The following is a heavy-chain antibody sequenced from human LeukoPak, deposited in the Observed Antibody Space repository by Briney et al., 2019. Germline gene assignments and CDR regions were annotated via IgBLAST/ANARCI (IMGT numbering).Heavy chain of an antibody. CDR3: ARSKEWFGELRCWFDP. Sequence: PSETLSLTCTVSGGSISSSSYYWGWIRQPPGKGLEWIGSIYYSGSTYYNPSLKSRVTISVDTSKNQFPLKLSSVTAADTAVYYCARSKEWFGELRCWFDPWGQGTLVTVSS. CDR1: GGSISSSSYY. J-gene: IGHJ5*02. V-gene: IGHV4-39*01. CDR2: IYYSGST. D-gene: IGHD3-10*01.